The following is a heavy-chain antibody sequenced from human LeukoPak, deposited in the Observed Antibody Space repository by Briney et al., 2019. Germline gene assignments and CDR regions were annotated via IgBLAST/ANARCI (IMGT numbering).Heavy chain of an antibody. V-gene: IGHV3-23*01. Sequence: GGSLRLSCAASGFTFSSHAMSWVRQAPGKGLEWVSAISASGGSTYYADSVKGRFTISRDNSKNTLYLQMNGLRAEDTAVYYCAKYSGYENFDYWGQGTPVTVSS. J-gene: IGHJ4*02. CDR2: ISASGGST. CDR1: GFTFSSHA. CDR3: AKYSGYENFDY. D-gene: IGHD5-12*01.